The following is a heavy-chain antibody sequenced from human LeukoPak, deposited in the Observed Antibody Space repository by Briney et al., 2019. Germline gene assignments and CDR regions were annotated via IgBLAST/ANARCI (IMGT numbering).Heavy chain of an antibody. Sequence: SVKVSCKASGGTFSSYAISWVRQAPGQGLEWMGGIIPIFGTANYAQKFQGRVTITTDESTSTAYMELTSLRSEDTAVYYCASGTSYDSSGYYLGYYFDYWGQGTLVTVSS. V-gene: IGHV1-69*05. CDR2: IIPIFGTA. J-gene: IGHJ4*02. CDR1: GGTFSSYA. CDR3: ASGTSYDSSGYYLGYYFDY. D-gene: IGHD3-22*01.